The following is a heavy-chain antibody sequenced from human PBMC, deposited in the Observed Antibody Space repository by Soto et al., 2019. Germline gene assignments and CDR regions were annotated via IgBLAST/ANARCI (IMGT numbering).Heavy chain of an antibody. V-gene: IGHV4-34*01. CDR3: ASHSSSWDPPYNWFDP. J-gene: IGHJ5*02. CDR2: INHSGST. Sequence: SETLSLTCAVYGGSFSGYYWSWIRQPPGKGLEWIGEINHSGSTNYNPSLKSRVTISVDTSKNQFSLKLSSVTAADTAVYYCASHSSSWDPPYNWFDPWGQGTLVTVSS. D-gene: IGHD6-13*01. CDR1: GGSFSGYY.